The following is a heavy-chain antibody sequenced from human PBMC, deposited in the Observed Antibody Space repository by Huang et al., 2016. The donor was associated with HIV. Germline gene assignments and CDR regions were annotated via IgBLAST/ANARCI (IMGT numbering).Heavy chain of an antibody. Sequence: EVQLVESGGGLVQPGGSLRLSCAASGFTFRSYWMSWVRQAPGKGVEWVANIKQDGSEKDYVDSVKGRFTISRDNAKNSLYLQMKSLRAEDTAVYYCARKDWQWLDYWGQGTRVTVSS. CDR3: ARKDWQWLDY. V-gene: IGHV3-7*01. CDR1: GFTFRSYW. J-gene: IGHJ4*02. D-gene: IGHD6-19*01. CDR2: IKQDGSEK.